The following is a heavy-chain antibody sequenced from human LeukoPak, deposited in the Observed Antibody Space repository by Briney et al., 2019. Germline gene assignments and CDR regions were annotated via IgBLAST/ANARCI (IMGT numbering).Heavy chain of an antibody. J-gene: IGHJ6*03. Sequence: GGSLRLSCAASGFTFDDYAMHWVRQAPGKGLEWVSGISWNSGSIGYADSVKGRFTISRDNSKNTLYLQMNSLKGDDTAVYYCAKDSAFYYIDVWGKGTTVIISS. CDR1: GFTFDDYA. CDR3: AKDSAFYYIDV. V-gene: IGHV3-9*01. CDR2: ISWNSGSI.